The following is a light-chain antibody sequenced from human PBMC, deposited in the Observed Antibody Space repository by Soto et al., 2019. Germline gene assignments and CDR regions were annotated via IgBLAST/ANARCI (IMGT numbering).Light chain of an antibody. CDR3: HQYSNPPHT. V-gene: IGKV3-20*01. CDR2: GVS. Sequence: ETVLTQSPGTLSLSPGEGATLSCRASQSVGASQLAWYQQKPGQSPRLLIYGVSSRATGIPDRFGGSGSGTDFTLTISRLEPEDFAVDYCHQYSNPPHTFGQGTKLEIK. CDR1: QSVGASQ. J-gene: IGKJ2*01.